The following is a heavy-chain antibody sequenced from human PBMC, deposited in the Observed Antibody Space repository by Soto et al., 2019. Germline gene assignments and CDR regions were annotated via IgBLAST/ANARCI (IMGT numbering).Heavy chain of an antibody. D-gene: IGHD5-18*01. V-gene: IGHV4-61*01. CDR3: ARLVWSYGTWFDP. J-gene: IGHJ5*02. CDR2: IYYSGST. CDR1: GGSVNIGTYY. Sequence: SETLSLTCTVPGGSVNIGTYYWSWIRQPPGKGLERIGYIYYSGSTNYNPSLKSRVTISVDTSKNQFSLKLSSVTAADTAVYYCARLVWSYGTWFDPWGQGTLVTVSS.